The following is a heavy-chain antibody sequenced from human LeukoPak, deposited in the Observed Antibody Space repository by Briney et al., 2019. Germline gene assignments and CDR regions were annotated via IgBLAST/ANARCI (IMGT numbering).Heavy chain of an antibody. Sequence: PSETLSLTCAVSGGSISSGGYSWSWIRQPPGKGLEWIGYIYHSGSTYYNPSLKSRVTISVDRSKNQFSLKLSSVTAADTAVYYCARGRGYYYGSGSYPTREYYLDYWGQGTLVTVSS. D-gene: IGHD3-10*01. J-gene: IGHJ4*02. CDR1: GGSISSGGYS. CDR3: ARGRGYYYGSGSYPTREYYLDY. V-gene: IGHV4-30-2*01. CDR2: IYHSGST.